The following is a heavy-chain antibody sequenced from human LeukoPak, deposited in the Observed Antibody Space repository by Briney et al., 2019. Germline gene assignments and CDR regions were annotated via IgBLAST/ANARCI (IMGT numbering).Heavy chain of an antibody. CDR2: ISSSSSYI. D-gene: IGHD3-10*01. CDR3: ARSRSRSGSPYFDY. V-gene: IGHV3-21*01. Sequence: GGSLRLSCAASGFTFSNYSMNWVRQAPGKGLEWVSSISSSSSYIYYADSVKGRFTISRDNAKNSLYLQMNSLRAEDTAVYYCARSRSRSGSPYFDYWGQGTLVTVSS. J-gene: IGHJ4*02. CDR1: GFTFSNYS.